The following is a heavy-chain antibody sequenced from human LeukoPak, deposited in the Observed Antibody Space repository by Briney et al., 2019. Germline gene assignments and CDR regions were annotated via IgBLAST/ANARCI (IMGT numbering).Heavy chain of an antibody. CDR2: ISTTGGTT. V-gene: IGHV3-23*01. D-gene: IGHD2-15*01. Sequence: PGGSLRLSCAASGLTFSGYGMSWVRQPPGRGLEWVSAISTTGGTTYYADSVRGRFTISRDNSRNTLYLQMNSLRAEYTAIYYCAKNGDRGAYCSGGTCYPYYYYYMDVWGKGTTVTISS. CDR1: GLTFSGYG. CDR3: AKNGDRGAYCSGGTCYPYYYYYMDV. J-gene: IGHJ6*03.